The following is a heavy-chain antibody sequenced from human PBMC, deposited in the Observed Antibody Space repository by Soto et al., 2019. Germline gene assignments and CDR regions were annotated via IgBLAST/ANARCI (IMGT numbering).Heavy chain of an antibody. CDR3: ASNYAYAEGYYWYGIDV. Sequence: EVQLVESGGGLVLPGGSLRLSCAASGFTFSRYWMHWVRQAPGKGLVWVSRISSYGSETHYADSVKGRFTISRDNAKNTLYLQMKRLRADDTAVYYCASNYAYAEGYYWYGIDVWGQGTMVTVSS. CDR1: GFTFSRYW. CDR2: ISSYGSET. D-gene: IGHD3-16*01. J-gene: IGHJ6*02. V-gene: IGHV3-74*01.